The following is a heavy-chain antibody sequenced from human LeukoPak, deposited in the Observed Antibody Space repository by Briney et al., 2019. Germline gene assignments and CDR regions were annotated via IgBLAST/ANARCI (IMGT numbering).Heavy chain of an antibody. V-gene: IGHV1-69*13. CDR3: ARDYSSGWDPSD. D-gene: IGHD6-19*01. CDR1: GGTFSSYA. Sequence: SVKVSCKASGGTFSSYAISWVRQAPGQGLEWMGGIIPIFNTANYAQKLQGRVTITAVESTSTAYMELSSLRSEDTAVYYCARDYSSGWDPSDWGQGTLITVSS. J-gene: IGHJ4*02. CDR2: IIPIFNTA.